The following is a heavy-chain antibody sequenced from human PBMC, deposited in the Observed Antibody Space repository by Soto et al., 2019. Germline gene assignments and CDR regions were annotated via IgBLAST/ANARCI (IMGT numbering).Heavy chain of an antibody. J-gene: IGHJ6*02. D-gene: IGHD2-21*01. V-gene: IGHV3-23*01. Sequence: GGSLTLSCAASGFTFSSYAMSWVRQAPGKGLEWVSIIGGGSRSTSYADSVMGRFTISRDYSKNTLFLQMNSLRAEDTAVYYCAKHRDVAYHLEAGFYHSGMDVWGQGTTVTVSS. CDR1: GFTFSSYA. CDR3: AKHRDVAYHLEAGFYHSGMDV. CDR2: IGGGSRST.